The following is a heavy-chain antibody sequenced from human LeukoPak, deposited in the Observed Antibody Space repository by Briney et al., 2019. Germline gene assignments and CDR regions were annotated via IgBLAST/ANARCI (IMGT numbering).Heavy chain of an antibody. J-gene: IGHJ5*02. V-gene: IGHV4-38-2*01. D-gene: IGHD2-2*01. CDR3: ARLTLRRDIVVVWWFDP. CDR1: GYSISSGYY. Sequence: SETLSLTCAVSGYSISSGYYWGWIRQPPGKGLEWIGSNYHSGSTYYNPSLKSRVTISVDTSKNQFSLKLSSVTAADTAVYYCARLTLRRDIVVVWWFDPWGQGTLVTVSS. CDR2: NYHSGST.